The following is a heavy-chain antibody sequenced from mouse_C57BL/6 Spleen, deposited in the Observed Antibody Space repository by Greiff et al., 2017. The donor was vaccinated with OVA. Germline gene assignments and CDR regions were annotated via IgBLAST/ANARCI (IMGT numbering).Heavy chain of an antibody. Sequence: EVQRVESGGGLVQPKGSLKLSCAASGFSFNTYAMNWVRQAPGKGLEWVARIRSKSNNYATYYADSVKDRFTISRDDSESMLYLQMNNLKTEDTAMYYCVRQGDGLDYWGQGTTLTVSS. CDR2: IRSKSNNYAT. V-gene: IGHV10-1*01. D-gene: IGHD2-3*01. CDR1: GFSFNTYA. J-gene: IGHJ2*01. CDR3: VRQGDGLDY.